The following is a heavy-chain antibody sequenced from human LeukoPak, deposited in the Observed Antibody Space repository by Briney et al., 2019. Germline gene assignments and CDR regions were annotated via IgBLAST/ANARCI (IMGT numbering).Heavy chain of an antibody. CDR2: INTNTGNP. CDR1: GYTFTSYA. D-gene: IGHD3-22*01. CDR3: ARVSGDYYYDSSGPLWD. Sequence: ASVKVSCKAPGYTFTSYAMNWVRQAPGQGLEWMGWINTNTGNPTYAQGFTGRFVFSLDTSVSTAYLQIGSLKAEDTAVYYCARVSGDYYYDSSGPLWDWGQGTLVTVSS. V-gene: IGHV7-4-1*01. J-gene: IGHJ4*02.